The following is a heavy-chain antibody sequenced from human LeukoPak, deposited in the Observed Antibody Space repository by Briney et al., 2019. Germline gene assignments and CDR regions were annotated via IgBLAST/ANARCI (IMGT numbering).Heavy chain of an antibody. CDR1: GFTFSDYY. V-gene: IGHV3-7*01. CDR3: ARDFPRVGVLDAFDI. J-gene: IGHJ3*02. CDR2: IKQDGSEK. D-gene: IGHD1-26*01. Sequence: GGSLRLSCAASGFTFSDYYMSWIRQAPGKGLEWVANIKQDGSEKYYVDSVKGRFTISRDNAKNSLYLQMNSLRAEDTAVYYCARDFPRVGVLDAFDIWGQGTMVTVSS.